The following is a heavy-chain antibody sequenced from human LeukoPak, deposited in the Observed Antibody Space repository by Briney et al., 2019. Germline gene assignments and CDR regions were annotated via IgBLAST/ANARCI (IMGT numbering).Heavy chain of an antibody. CDR1: GGSISTFY. V-gene: IGHV4-59*01. CDR3: ARDRDIGTYYYYYGMDV. J-gene: IGHJ6*02. CDR2: IYYSGST. D-gene: IGHD2-15*01. Sequence: SETLSLTCTVSGGSISTFYWGWIWQPPGKGLEWIGCIYYSGSTNYNPSLKSRLTISVDTSKNQFSMKLNSVTAADTAVYYCARDRDIGTYYYYYGMDVWGQGTTVTVSS.